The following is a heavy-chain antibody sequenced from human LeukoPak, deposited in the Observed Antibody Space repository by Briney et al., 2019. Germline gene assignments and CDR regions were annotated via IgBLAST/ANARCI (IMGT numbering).Heavy chain of an antibody. CDR1: GGSISSTGYY. J-gene: IGHJ4*02. CDR3: ARHPVAVIRGANFDY. D-gene: IGHD6-19*01. Sequence: PSETLSLTCTVSGGSISSTGYYWGWIRQPPGKGLEWIGSIYYSGSTYYNPSLKSRVTMSVHTSKNQFSLNLTSVTAADTAVYYCARHPVAVIRGANFDYWGQGTLVTVSS. CDR2: IYYSGST. V-gene: IGHV4-39*01.